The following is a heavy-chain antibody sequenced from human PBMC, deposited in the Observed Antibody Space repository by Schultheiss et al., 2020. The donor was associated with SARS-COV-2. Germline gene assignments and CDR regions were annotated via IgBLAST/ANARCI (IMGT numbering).Heavy chain of an antibody. CDR2: IISIFGTA. V-gene: IGHV1-69*13. CDR1: GDNFSSYA. J-gene: IGHJ2*01. CDR3: ASSFGEYYDFWSGYPNWYFDL. D-gene: IGHD3-3*01. Sequence: SVKVSCKASGDNFSSYAISWVRQAPGQGLEWMGGIISIFGTANYAQKFQGRVTITAEESTSTAYMELSSLRSEDTSVYYCASSFGEYYDFWSGYPNWYFDLWGRGTLVTVSS.